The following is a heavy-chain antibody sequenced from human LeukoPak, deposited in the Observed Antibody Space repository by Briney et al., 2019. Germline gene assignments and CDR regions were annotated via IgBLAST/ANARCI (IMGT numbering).Heavy chain of an antibody. CDR3: ARVTTMRRNYNWFDP. D-gene: IGHD2/OR15-2a*01. CDR1: GGSISSYY. V-gene: IGHV4-4*07. J-gene: IGHJ5*02. Sequence: SETLSLTCTVSGGSISSYYWSWIRQPAGKGLEWIGRIYTSGSTNYNPSLKSRVAMSVDTSKNQFSLKLSSVTAADTAVYYCARVTTMRRNYNWFDPWGQGTLVTVSS. CDR2: IYTSGST.